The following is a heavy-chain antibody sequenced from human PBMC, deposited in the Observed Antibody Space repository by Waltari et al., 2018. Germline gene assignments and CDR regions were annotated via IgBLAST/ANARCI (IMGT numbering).Heavy chain of an antibody. D-gene: IGHD4-4*01. J-gene: IGHJ4*02. CDR3: ARKNSSAWPAFDY. CDR1: GFVFTNYA. V-gene: IGHV3-23*04. Sequence: EVHLVESGRGVIQPGGSLRLSCAASGFVFTNYAMSWVRRAPGKGLEWVSGLSALGQSEFYAEAVKGRFSVSRDNAKNTLFVDMNKLTAEDTAMYYCARKNSSAWPAFDYWGQGLLVTVSP. CDR2: LSALGQSE.